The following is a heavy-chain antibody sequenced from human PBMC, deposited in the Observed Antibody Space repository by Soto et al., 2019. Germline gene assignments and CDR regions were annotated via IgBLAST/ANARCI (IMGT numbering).Heavy chain of an antibody. Sequence: SETLSLTCAVYGGSFSGYYWSWIRQPPGKGLEWIGEINHSGSTNYNPSLKSRVTISVDTSKNQFSLKLSSVTAADTAVCYCARSGGILRYFDWLLPGMDVWGQGTTVTVSS. J-gene: IGHJ6*02. CDR3: ARSGGILRYFDWLLPGMDV. V-gene: IGHV4-34*01. CDR1: GGSFSGYY. CDR2: INHSGST. D-gene: IGHD3-9*01.